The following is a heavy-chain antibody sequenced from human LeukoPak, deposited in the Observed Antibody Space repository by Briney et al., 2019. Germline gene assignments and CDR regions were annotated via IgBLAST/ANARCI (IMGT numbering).Heavy chain of an antibody. CDR3: AREEYYYGSAARYYYGMDV. Sequence: SETLSLTCTVSGGSISSYYWSWIRQPAGKGLEWIGRIYTSGSTNYNPSLKSRVTMSVDTSKNQFSLKLSSVTAADTAVYYCAREEYYYGSAARYYYGMDVWGQGTTVTVSS. V-gene: IGHV4-4*07. D-gene: IGHD3-10*01. CDR2: IYTSGST. J-gene: IGHJ6*02. CDR1: GGSISSYY.